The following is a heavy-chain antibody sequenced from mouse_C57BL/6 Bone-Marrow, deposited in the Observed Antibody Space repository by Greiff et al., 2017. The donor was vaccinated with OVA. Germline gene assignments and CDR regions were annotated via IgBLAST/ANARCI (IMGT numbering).Heavy chain of an antibody. CDR3: ARSDGDDYYAMDY. J-gene: IGHJ4*01. CDR1: GFTFSSYG. CDR2: ISSGGSYT. Sequence: EVQVVESGGDLVKPGGSLKLSCAASGFTFSSYGMSWVRQTPDQRLEWVATISSGGSYTYYPDSVKGRFTFSRDNAKNTLYLQMSSLKSEDTDMYYCARSDGDDYYAMDYWGKGTSVTVSS. D-gene: IGHD2-13*01. V-gene: IGHV5-6*01.